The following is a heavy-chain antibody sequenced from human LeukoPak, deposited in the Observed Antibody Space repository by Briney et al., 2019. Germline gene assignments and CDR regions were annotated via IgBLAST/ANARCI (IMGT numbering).Heavy chain of an antibody. CDR2: MNPNSGNT. Sequence: ASVKASCKTSGYTFTSYDINWVRQAPGQGLEWMGWMNPNSGNTGYAQKFQDRVTITRNTSISTAYMELSSLRSEDTAVYYCARMSYGSGRSDINWFDPWGQEPWSPSLQ. CDR3: ARMSYGSGRSDINWFDP. D-gene: IGHD3-10*01. J-gene: IGHJ5*02. CDR1: GYTFTSYD. V-gene: IGHV1-8*03.